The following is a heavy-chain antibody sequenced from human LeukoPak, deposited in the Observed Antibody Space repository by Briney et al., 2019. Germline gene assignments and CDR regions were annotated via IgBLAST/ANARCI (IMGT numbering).Heavy chain of an antibody. D-gene: IGHD2-2*01. Sequence: GGSLRLSCAASGFTFSSYSMNWVRQAPGKGLEWVSYISSSGSTIYYADSVKGRFTISRDNAKNSLYLQMNSLRAEDTAVYYCARDQLPNLTYYYYYGMDVWGQGTTVTVSS. CDR3: ARDQLPNLTYYYYYGMDV. CDR1: GFTFSSYS. V-gene: IGHV3-48*04. J-gene: IGHJ6*02. CDR2: ISSSGSTI.